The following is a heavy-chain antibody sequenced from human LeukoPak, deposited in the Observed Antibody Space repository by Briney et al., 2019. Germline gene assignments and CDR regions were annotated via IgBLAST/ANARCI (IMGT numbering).Heavy chain of an antibody. CDR1: GFTVSINY. CDR3: AKVSPTGRAFDC. Sequence: PGGSLRLSCAASGFTVSINYMSWVRQVPGEGLEWVSVIYTTGKTYYADSVKGRFSISRDNSKNTVYLQMNSLRAEDTAVYYCAKVSPTGRAFDCWGQGTLVTVSS. J-gene: IGHJ4*02. D-gene: IGHD1-1*01. V-gene: IGHV3-53*01. CDR2: IYTTGKT.